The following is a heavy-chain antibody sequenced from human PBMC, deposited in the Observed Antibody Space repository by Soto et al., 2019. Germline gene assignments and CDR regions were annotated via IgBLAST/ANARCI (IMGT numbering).Heavy chain of an antibody. Sequence: PSETLSLTCTVSGGSISSSSYYWGWIRQPPGKGLEWIGSIYYSGSTYYNPSLKSRVTISVDTSKNQFSLKLSSVTAADTAVYYCAPHYYDSSGYSSFGPNWGQGTLVTVSS. J-gene: IGHJ4*02. D-gene: IGHD3-22*01. CDR2: IYYSGST. CDR3: APHYYDSSGYSSFGPN. CDR1: GGSISSSSYY. V-gene: IGHV4-39*01.